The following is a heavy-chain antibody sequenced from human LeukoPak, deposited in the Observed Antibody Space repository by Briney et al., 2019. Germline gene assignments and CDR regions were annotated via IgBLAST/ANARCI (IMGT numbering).Heavy chain of an antibody. Sequence: ASVKVSCKASGYTFTSYGISWVRQAPGQGLEWMGWISAYNGNTNYAQKLQGRVTMTTDTSTSTAYMELRSLRSDDTAVYYCARNLGYCRSTSCYTGWVDPWGQGTLVTVSS. D-gene: IGHD2-2*02. J-gene: IGHJ5*01. CDR1: GYTFTSYG. V-gene: IGHV1-18*01. CDR2: ISAYNGNT. CDR3: ARNLGYCRSTSCYTGWVDP.